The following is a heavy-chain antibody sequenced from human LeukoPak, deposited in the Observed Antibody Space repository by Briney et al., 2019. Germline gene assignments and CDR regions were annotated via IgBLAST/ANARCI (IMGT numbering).Heavy chain of an antibody. Sequence: GESLKISCKGFGYDLHTDWIGWVRQMPGKGLEWMGLIYPGDSDTRYSPSFQGQVTISADKSINTAYLQWDSLKASDTAMYYCASGPEYFDYWGQGTLVTVSS. CDR2: IYPGDSDT. J-gene: IGHJ4*02. V-gene: IGHV5-51*01. D-gene: IGHD1-14*01. CDR3: ASGPEYFDY. CDR1: GYDLHTDW.